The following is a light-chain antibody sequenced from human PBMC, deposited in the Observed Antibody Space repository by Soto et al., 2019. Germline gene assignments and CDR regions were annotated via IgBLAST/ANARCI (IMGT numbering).Light chain of an antibody. CDR1: QSISNH. CDR2: AAS. J-gene: IGKJ1*01. V-gene: IGKV1-39*01. CDR3: QQSYRSPPT. Sequence: DIQMTQSPSSLSASVEDRVIITCRASQSISNHLNWYQQKPGTAPKLMILAASSLQSGVPSRFSGSRAGPEFTLTISSLKPEAFETYYCQQSYRSPPTVGQGTKVEIK.